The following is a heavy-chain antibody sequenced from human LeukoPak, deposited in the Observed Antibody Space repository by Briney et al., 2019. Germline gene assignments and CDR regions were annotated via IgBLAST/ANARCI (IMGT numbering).Heavy chain of an antibody. J-gene: IGHJ4*02. CDR2: INSDGIST. CDR1: GISFNNYW. V-gene: IGHV3-74*01. CDR3: ARAGYSSSWYTFDY. Sequence: GGSLRLSCAASGISFNNYWMHWVRQAPGKGLVWVSRINSDGISTNYADSVKGRFTISRDNAKNTLYLQMNSLRAEDTAVYYCARAGYSSSWYTFDYWGQGTLVTVSS. D-gene: IGHD6-13*01.